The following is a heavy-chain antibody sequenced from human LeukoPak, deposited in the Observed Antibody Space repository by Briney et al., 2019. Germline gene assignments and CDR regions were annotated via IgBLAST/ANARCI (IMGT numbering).Heavy chain of an antibody. V-gene: IGHV3-9*01. J-gene: IGHJ4*01. CDR1: GFTFDDYA. CDR3: PKGEVPAAAEVKTGNVDY. CDR2: ISWNSGSI. D-gene: IGHD6-25*01. Sequence: SGGSLRLSCAASGFTFDDYAMHWVRQAPGKGLEWVSGISWNSGSIGYADSVKGRFTISRDNAKNSLYLQMNSLRAEDTALYYCPKGEVPAAAEVKTGNVDYWGQEPWSPSPQ.